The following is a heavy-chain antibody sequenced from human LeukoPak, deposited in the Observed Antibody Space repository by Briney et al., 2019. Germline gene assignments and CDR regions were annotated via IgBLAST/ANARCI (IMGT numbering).Heavy chain of an antibody. D-gene: IGHD3-3*01. CDR2: IYHSGST. Sequence: SETLSLTCAVPGYSISSGYYWGWIRQPPGKGLEWIGSIYHSGSTYYNPSLKSRVTISVDTSKNQFSLKLSSVTAADTAVYYAASACSGFWCGSNWFDPWGQGTLVTVSS. CDR1: GYSISSGYY. V-gene: IGHV4-38-2*01. CDR3: ASACSGFWCGSNWFDP. J-gene: IGHJ5*02.